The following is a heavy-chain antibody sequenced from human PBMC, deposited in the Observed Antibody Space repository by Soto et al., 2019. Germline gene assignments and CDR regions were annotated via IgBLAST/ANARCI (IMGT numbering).Heavy chain of an antibody. Sequence: ASVKVSCKASGYTFTSYYMHWVRQAPGQGLEWMGIINPSGGSTSYAQKFQGRVTMTRDTSTSTVYMELSSLRSEDTAVYYCARGDDYVWGSYRYGMDVWGQGTTVTVSS. CDR3: ARGDDYVWGSYRYGMDV. CDR1: GYTFTSYY. V-gene: IGHV1-46*01. D-gene: IGHD3-16*02. J-gene: IGHJ6*02. CDR2: INPSGGST.